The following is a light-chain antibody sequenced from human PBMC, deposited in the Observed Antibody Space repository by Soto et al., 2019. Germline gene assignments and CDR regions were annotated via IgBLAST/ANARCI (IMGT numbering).Light chain of an antibody. V-gene: IGLV2-14*03. J-gene: IGLJ1*01. CDR3: SSYTSSTADI. Sequence: QSALTQPASVSGSPGQSITISCTGTSSDVGGYNYVSWYQHHPGKAPKLMIYLVSGRPSGVSDRFSGSKSGNTASLIISGLQAEDEADYYCSSYTSSTADIFGTGTKLTVL. CDR1: SSDVGGYNY. CDR2: LVS.